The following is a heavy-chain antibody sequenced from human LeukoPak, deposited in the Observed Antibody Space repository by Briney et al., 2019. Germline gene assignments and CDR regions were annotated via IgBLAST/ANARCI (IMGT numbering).Heavy chain of an antibody. CDR2: INPTSGGT. CDR3: ARGPIGYCSGGRFYTYYYYYGMDV. V-gene: IGHV1-2*02. J-gene: IGHJ6*02. CDR1: GYTFTGYY. Sequence: ASVKVSCKASGYTFTGYYMHWVRQAPGQGLEWMGWINPTSGGTKYAQKFQGRVTMTRDTSISTAYMELSRLRSDDTAVYYCARGPIGYCSGGRFYTYYYYYGMDVWGQGTTVTVSS. D-gene: IGHD2-15*01.